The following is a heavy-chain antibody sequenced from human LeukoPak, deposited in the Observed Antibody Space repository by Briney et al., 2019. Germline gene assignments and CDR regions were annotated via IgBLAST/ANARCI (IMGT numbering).Heavy chain of an antibody. V-gene: IGHV1-18*01. Sequence: ASVKVSCKASGYTFTSYDINWVRQATGQGLEWMGWISAYNGNTNYAQKLQGRVTMTTDTSTSTAYMELRSLRSDDTAVYYCARAAASSSSWYSTYYFDYWGQGTLVTVSS. CDR1: GYTFTSYD. CDR3: ARAAASSSSWYSTYYFDY. J-gene: IGHJ4*02. D-gene: IGHD6-13*01. CDR2: ISAYNGNT.